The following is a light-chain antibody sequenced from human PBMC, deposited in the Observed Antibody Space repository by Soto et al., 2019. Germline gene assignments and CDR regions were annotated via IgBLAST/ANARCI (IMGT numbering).Light chain of an antibody. V-gene: IGKV3D-15*01. Sequence: DIVMTQSPSTLSVAPGERATLSCRASQSITSSLAWYQQKPGQDPRILLYGAFNRSAGIPDRFSGGGSGTDFSLPTISMQYEDFALSHYYQHNDRLQTFGQGTKVDIK. J-gene: IGKJ1*01. CDR3: YQHNDRLQT. CDR2: GAF. CDR1: QSITSS.